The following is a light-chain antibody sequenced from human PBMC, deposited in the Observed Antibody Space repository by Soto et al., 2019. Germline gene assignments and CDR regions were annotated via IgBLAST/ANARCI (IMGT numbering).Light chain of an antibody. CDR2: GAS. Sequence: EIVMTQSPATLSVSPGERATLSCRASQSVSSNLAWYQQKPGQAPRLLIYGASTRATGITARFSGSGSGTEFTLTIGSLQSEDFAVYYCQQYNNWPWAFGKGNKVEI. CDR3: QQYNNWPWA. V-gene: IGKV3-15*01. CDR1: QSVSSN. J-gene: IGKJ1*01.